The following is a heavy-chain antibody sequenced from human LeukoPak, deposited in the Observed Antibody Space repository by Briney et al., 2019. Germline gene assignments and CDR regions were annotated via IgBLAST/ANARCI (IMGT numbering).Heavy chain of an antibody. CDR2: IKQDGSEK. V-gene: IGHV3-7*01. Sequence: PGGSLRLSCAASGFTFSSYSMNWVRQAPGKGLEWVANIKQDGSEKYYVDSVKGRFTISRDNAKNSLYLQMNSLRAEDTAVYYCARDRRSYGSGSYAGKYWGQGTLVTVSS. CDR1: GFTFSSYS. D-gene: IGHD3-10*01. CDR3: ARDRRSYGSGSYAGKY. J-gene: IGHJ4*02.